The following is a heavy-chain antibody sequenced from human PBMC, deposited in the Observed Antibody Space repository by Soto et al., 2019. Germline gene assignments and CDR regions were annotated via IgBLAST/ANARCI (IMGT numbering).Heavy chain of an antibody. CDR3: ARLMMTTVSNFDY. J-gene: IGHJ4*02. D-gene: IGHD4-17*01. V-gene: IGHV4-39*01. CDR2: IYYSGST. CDR1: GGSISSSSYY. Sequence: SETLSLTCTVSGGSISSSSYYWGWIRQPPGKGLEWIGSIYYSGSTYYNPSLKSRVTISVDTSKDQFSLKLSSVTAADTAVYYCARLMMTTVSNFDYWGQGTLVTVSS.